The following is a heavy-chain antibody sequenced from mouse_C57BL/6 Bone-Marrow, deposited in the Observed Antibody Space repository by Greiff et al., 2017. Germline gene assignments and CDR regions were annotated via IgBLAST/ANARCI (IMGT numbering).Heavy chain of an antibody. CDR1: GYTFTSYW. V-gene: IGHV1-64*01. CDR2: IHPNSGST. CDR3: ARGDGYYDVTSFAY. D-gene: IGHD2-3*01. Sequence: QVQLQQPGAELVKPGASVKLSCKASGYTFTSYWMHWVKQRPGQGLEWIGMIHPNSGSTNYNEKFKNKATLTVDKSSSTAYLQLSSLTSEASAVYCGARGDGYYDVTSFAYWGQGTLVTVSA. J-gene: IGHJ3*01.